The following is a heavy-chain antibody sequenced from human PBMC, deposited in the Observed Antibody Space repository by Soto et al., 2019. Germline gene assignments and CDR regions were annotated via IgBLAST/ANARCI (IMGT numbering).Heavy chain of an antibody. D-gene: IGHD4-4*01. CDR3: ARLEDYSNYYYYYGMDV. CDR2: IYPGDSDT. CDR1: GYSFTSYW. V-gene: IGHV5-51*01. J-gene: IGHJ6*02. Sequence: GESLKISCKGSGYSFTSYWIGWVRQMPGKGLEWMGIIYPGDSDTRYSPSFQGQVTISADKSISTAYLQWSSLKASDTAMYYRARLEDYSNYYYYYGMDVWGQGTTVTVSS.